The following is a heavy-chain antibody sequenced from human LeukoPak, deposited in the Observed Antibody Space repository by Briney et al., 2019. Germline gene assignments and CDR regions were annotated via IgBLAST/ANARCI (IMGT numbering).Heavy chain of an antibody. V-gene: IGHV4-59*01. CDR3: ARTRMYFDASGYPDELFDS. D-gene: IGHD5-18*01. CDR2: SRHSGST. J-gene: IGHJ5*01. CDR1: GASISINC. Sequence: SETLSLTCTVSGASISINCWSWIRQSPGKGLEWIGCSRHSGSTRYNPSLKSRVSMSLDMSPNKVSLTVDSVTAADTARYYCARTRMYFDASGYPDELFDSWGQGILVTVSS.